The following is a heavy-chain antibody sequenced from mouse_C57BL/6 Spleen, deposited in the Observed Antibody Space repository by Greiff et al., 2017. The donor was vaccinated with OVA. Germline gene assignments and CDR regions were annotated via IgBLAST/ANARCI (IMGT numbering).Heavy chain of an antibody. CDR1: GFTFSDYG. Sequence: EVKLVESGGGLVKPGGSLKLSCAASGFTFSDYGMHWVRQAPEKGLEWVAYISSGSSTIYYADTVKGRFTISRDNAKNTLFLQMTSLGSEDTAMYYCARPTTEGFAYWGQGTLVTVSA. J-gene: IGHJ3*01. CDR3: ARPTTEGFAY. D-gene: IGHD1-1*01. CDR2: ISSGSSTI. V-gene: IGHV5-17*01.